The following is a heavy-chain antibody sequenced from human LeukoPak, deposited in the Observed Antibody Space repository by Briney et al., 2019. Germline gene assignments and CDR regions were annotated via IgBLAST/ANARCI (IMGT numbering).Heavy chain of an antibody. J-gene: IGHJ4*02. CDR3: AIGRASGWYEFGY. CDR2: ISGSGGST. V-gene: IGHV3-23*01. D-gene: IGHD6-19*01. CDR1: GFTFSSYA. Sequence: GGSLRLSCAASGFTFSSYAMSWVRQAPGKGLEWVSAISGSGGSTYYADSVKGRFTISRDNSKNTLYLQMNSLRAEDTAVYYCAIGRASGWYEFGYWGQGTLVTVSS.